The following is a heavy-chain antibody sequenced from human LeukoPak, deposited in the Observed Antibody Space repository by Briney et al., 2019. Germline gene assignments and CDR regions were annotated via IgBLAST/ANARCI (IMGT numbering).Heavy chain of an antibody. CDR2: VSHSGSA. CDR1: GGSISSYY. CDR3: ARNPVAVAENFYFGMDF. J-gene: IGHJ6*02. Sequence: PSETLSLTCTVSGGSISSYYWSRLRQPPGKGLEWIGYVSHSGSAEYNPSLESRVTISMDTSRNQFSLKVSSVTAADAARYYCARNPVAVAENFYFGMDFWGQGTTVAVS. D-gene: IGHD2-15*01. V-gene: IGHV4-59*01.